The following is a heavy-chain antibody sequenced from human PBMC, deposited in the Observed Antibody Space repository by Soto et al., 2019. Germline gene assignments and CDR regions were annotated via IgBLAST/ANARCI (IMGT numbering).Heavy chain of an antibody. CDR1: GSSIRNSYYF. CDR3: ARDGPRRWSAYSFDY. J-gene: IGHJ4*02. Sequence: PSETLSLTCTVSGSSIRNSYYFWGWIRQPPGKGLERIGSIFNNGSTHHNPSLKSRVTISVDTSKNQFSLKLSSVTAADTAIYYCARDGPRRWSAYSFDYWGQGTLVTVSS. CDR2: IFNNGST. V-gene: IGHV4-39*02. D-gene: IGHD3-3*01.